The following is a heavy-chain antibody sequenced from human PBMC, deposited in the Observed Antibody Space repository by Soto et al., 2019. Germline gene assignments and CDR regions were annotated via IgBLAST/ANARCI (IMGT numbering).Heavy chain of an antibody. CDR3: AKERGVYGDSRVRFDP. CDR2: ISGSGGDT. V-gene: IGHV3-23*01. D-gene: IGHD4-17*01. J-gene: IGHJ5*02. CDR1: GFGFSSYA. Sequence: EVQLLESGGDLVQPGGSLRLSCAASGFGFSSYAMSWVRQTPGKGLEWVSTISGSGGDTYYADSVKGRFTISRDNSKNTLYVQMNSLRAADTAIYYCAKERGVYGDSRVRFDPWGQGTLVTVSS.